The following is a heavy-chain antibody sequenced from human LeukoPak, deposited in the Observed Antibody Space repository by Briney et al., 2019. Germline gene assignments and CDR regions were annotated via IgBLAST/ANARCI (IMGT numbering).Heavy chain of an antibody. D-gene: IGHD2-15*01. Sequence: SETLSLTCAVYGGSFSGYYWSWIRQPPGKGLEWIGEINHSGSTNYNPSLKSRVTISVDTSKNQFSLKLSSVTAADTAVYYCARGRRGRPRNDYWGQGTLVTVSS. V-gene: IGHV4-34*01. CDR3: ARGRRGRPRNDY. CDR1: GGSFSGYY. CDR2: INHSGST. J-gene: IGHJ4*02.